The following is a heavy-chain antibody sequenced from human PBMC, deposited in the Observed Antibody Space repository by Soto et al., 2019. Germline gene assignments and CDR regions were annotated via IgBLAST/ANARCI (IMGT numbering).Heavy chain of an antibody. CDR1: GGSMSSSSYY. J-gene: IGHJ6*02. V-gene: IGHV4-39*01. D-gene: IGHD5-18*01. CDR2: IYYSGST. CDR3: ARPRIQLWLGDYYYGMDV. Sequence: TSXTLSLTCTVSGGSMSSSSYYWCWIRQPPGKVLEWIGSIYYSGSTYYNPSLKSRVTISVDTSKNQFSLKLSSVTAADTAVYYCARPRIQLWLGDYYYGMDVWGQGTTVTVSS.